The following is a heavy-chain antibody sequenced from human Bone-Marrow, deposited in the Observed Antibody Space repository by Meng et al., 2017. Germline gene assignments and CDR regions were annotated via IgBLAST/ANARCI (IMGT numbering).Heavy chain of an antibody. CDR3: ARARSSSRYEAGY. CDR1: GYTFTSYG. V-gene: IGHV1-18*01. Sequence: ASVKVSCKASGYTFTSYGISCVRQAPGQGREWMGWIRAYNGNTNYAQKLQGRVTMTTDTSTSTAYMELRRLRSDETAVYYCARARSSSRYEAGYWGQGTLVTVSS. D-gene: IGHD6-13*01. CDR2: IRAYNGNT. J-gene: IGHJ4*02.